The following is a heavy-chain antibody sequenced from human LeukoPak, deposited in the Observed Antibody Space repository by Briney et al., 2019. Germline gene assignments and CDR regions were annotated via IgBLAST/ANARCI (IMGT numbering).Heavy chain of an antibody. D-gene: IGHD2-2*02. V-gene: IGHV1-2*02. CDR2: INPNSGGT. Sequence: ASVKVSCKASGYTFTGYYMLWVGQAPGQGLEGMGWINPNSGGTNYAQKFQGRVTMTRDTSTSTAYMELSRLRSDDTAVYYCARGRRSSTSCYTPWGQGTLVTVSS. CDR3: ARGRRSSTSCYTP. CDR1: GYTFTGYY. J-gene: IGHJ5*02.